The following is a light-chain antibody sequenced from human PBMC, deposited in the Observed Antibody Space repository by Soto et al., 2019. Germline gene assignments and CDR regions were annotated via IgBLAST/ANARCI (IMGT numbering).Light chain of an antibody. Sequence: QSALTQPASVSGSPGQSITISCTGSRSDVGDYNYVAWYQQHPDKAPKLMIFDVSSRPSGVSNRFSGSKSGSTASLTISGLQAEDEADYFCSSYSSSGTLYVFGTGTKVTVL. V-gene: IGLV2-14*03. CDR2: DVS. CDR1: RSDVGDYNY. CDR3: SSYSSSGTLYV. J-gene: IGLJ1*01.